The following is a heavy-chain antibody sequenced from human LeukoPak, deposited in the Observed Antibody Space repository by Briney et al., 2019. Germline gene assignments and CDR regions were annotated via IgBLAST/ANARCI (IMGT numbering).Heavy chain of an antibody. Sequence: KSSETLSLTCALSTVSGSSGNFWSWVRQPPGEGLEWIGEVHKSGRTNYNPSLKTRVTISIDASKSQLSLELTSVTAADTAVYYCARELRGAPTPGAYWGEGTRVTVSS. CDR1: TVSGSSGNF. CDR2: VHKSGRT. CDR3: ARELRGAPTPGAY. D-gene: IGHD1-26*01. V-gene: IGHV4-4*02. J-gene: IGHJ4*02.